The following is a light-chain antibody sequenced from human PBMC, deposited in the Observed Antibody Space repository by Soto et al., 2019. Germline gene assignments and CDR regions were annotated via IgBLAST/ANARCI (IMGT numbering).Light chain of an antibody. J-gene: IGKJ1*01. CDR2: KAS. Sequence: DIQMTQSPSTLSASVGDRVTITCRASQSISSWLAWYQQKPGKAPKLPIYKASTLQSGVPSRFSGSGSGTEFTLAISSLQPDDSATYYCQQYNGNWTFGQGTKVEIK. CDR1: QSISSW. V-gene: IGKV1-5*03. CDR3: QQYNGNWT.